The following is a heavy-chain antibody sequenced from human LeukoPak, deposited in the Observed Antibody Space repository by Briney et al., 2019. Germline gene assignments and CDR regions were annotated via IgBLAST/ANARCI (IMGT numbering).Heavy chain of an antibody. J-gene: IGHJ4*02. CDR2: INHSGST. D-gene: IGHD6-19*01. CDR1: GGSFSGYY. Sequence: LETLSLTCAVYGGSFSGYYWSWTRQPPGKGLEWIGEINHSGSTNYNPSLKSRVTISVDTSKNQFSLKLSSVTAADTAVYYCARGSVAVAGTGGFDYWGQETLVTVSS. CDR3: ARGSVAVAGTGGFDY. V-gene: IGHV4-34*01.